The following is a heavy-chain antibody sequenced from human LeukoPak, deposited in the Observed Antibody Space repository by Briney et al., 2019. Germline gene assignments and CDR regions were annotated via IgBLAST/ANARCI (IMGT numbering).Heavy chain of an antibody. V-gene: IGHV3-11*01. D-gene: IGHD6-13*01. CDR1: GFTFSDYY. CDR3: AKAPASPSDGSTWNRDCFDY. J-gene: IGHJ4*02. Sequence: RGSLRLSCAASGFTFSDYYMGWIRQAPGKGLESISYISDSGTTIYYADSVKGRFTVSRDNAENSLYLQMDSLRAEDTAVYYCAKAPASPSDGSTWNRDCFDYCGQGTLVSVSS. CDR2: ISDSGTTI.